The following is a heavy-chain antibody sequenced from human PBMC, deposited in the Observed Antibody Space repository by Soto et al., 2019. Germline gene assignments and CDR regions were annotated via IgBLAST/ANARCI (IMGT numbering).Heavy chain of an antibody. D-gene: IGHD2-15*01. Sequence: GGSLRLSCAASGFTFSDYYMSWIGQAPGKGLEWVSYISSSGSTIYYADSVKGRFTISRDNAKNSLYLQMNSLRAEDTAVYYCARAERYCSGGSCYIDAFDIWGQGTMVTVS. CDR1: GFTFSDYY. CDR2: ISSSGSTI. CDR3: ARAERYCSGGSCYIDAFDI. J-gene: IGHJ3*02. V-gene: IGHV3-11*01.